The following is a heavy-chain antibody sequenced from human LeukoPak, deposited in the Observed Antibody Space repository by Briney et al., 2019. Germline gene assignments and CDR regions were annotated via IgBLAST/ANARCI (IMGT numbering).Heavy chain of an antibody. CDR2: INHSGST. J-gene: IGHJ5*02. CDR3: ARGSKMLGYNWFDP. D-gene: IGHD1-26*01. CDR1: GGSFSGYY. Sequence: PSETLSLTCAVCGGSFSGYYWNWIRQPPGKGLEGIGEINHSGSTNYIPSLKSRVTISVDTSKNQFSLKLSSVTAADTAVYYCARGSKMLGYNWFDPWGQGTLVTVSS. V-gene: IGHV4-34*01.